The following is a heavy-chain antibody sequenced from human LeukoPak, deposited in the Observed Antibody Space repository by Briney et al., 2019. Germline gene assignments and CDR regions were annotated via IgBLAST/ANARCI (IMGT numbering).Heavy chain of an antibody. Sequence: PGASVKVSCKASGYTFTGYYMHWVRQAPGQGLEWMGWINPNSGGINYAQKFQGRVTMTRDTSISTAYMELSRLKSDDTAVYYCARSSSYYYDSSGYYSFDYWGQGTLVTLSS. D-gene: IGHD3-22*01. V-gene: IGHV1-2*02. CDR2: INPNSGGI. J-gene: IGHJ4*02. CDR3: ARSSSYYYDSSGYYSFDY. CDR1: GYTFTGYY.